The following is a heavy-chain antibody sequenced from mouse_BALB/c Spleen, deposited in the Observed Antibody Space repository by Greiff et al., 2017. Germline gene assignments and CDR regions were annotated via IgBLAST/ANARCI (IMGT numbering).Heavy chain of an antibody. V-gene: IGHV1S81*02. Sequence: QVQLQQPGAELVTPGASVKLSCKASGYTFTSYWMHWVKQRPGQGLEWIGEINPSNGRTNYNEKFKSKATLTVDKSSSTAYMQLSSLTSEDSAVYYGATLITTVVNFDYWGQGTTLTVAS. J-gene: IGHJ2*01. CDR3: ATLITTVVNFDY. D-gene: IGHD1-1*01. CDR2: INPSNGRT. CDR1: GYTFTSYW.